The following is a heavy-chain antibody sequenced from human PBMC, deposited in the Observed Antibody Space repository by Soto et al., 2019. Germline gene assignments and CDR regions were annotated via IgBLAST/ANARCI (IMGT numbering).Heavy chain of an antibody. V-gene: IGHV1-3*01. CDR3: ARERAVSANFFDS. Sequence: ASVKVSCKASGYTFTRFAIHWVRQAPGQGLEWVGWINAGSGSSRYSQNFQGRVTITRDTSASTAYMELSSLIFEDTGVYYCARERAVSANFFDSWGQGTLVTVS. J-gene: IGHJ4*02. CDR2: INAGSGSS. D-gene: IGHD2-15*01. CDR1: GYTFTRFA.